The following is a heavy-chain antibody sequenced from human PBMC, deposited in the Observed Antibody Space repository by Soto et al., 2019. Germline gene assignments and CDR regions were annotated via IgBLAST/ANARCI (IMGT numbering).Heavy chain of an antibody. J-gene: IGHJ5*02. CDR1: GGSISSGGYS. Sequence: QLQLQESGSGLVKPSQTLSLTCAVSGGSISSGGYSWSWIRQPPGKGLEWIGYIYHSGSTYYNPSLKSRVTISVDRSKTQCSLNLSSVTAADTAVYYCARASRGWFDPWGQGTLVTVSS. CDR3: ARASRGWFDP. CDR2: IYHSGST. D-gene: IGHD3-10*01. V-gene: IGHV4-30-2*01.